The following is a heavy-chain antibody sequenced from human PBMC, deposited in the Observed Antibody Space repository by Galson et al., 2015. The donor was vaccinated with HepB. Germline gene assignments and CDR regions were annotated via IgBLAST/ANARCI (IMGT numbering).Heavy chain of an antibody. J-gene: IGHJ6*02. Sequence: SVKVSCKASGFAFTSSAVPWVRQARGQRLEWIGWIVVGSGDTNYAQKFQERVTITRDMYTSTAHMELSSLRSEDTAVYYCAVHHPPYPLRFLEWLHYGMDFLDQVTTLTLS. CDR1: GFAFTSSA. CDR2: IVVGSGDT. CDR3: AVHHPPYPLRFLEWLHYGMDF. D-gene: IGHD3-3*01. V-gene: IGHV1-58*01.